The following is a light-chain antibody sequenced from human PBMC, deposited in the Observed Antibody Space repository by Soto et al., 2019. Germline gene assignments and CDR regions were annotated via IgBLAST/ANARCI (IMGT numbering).Light chain of an antibody. J-gene: IGKJ2*01. CDR1: QSISSY. CDR3: QQRSGWYT. CDR2: AAS. V-gene: IGKV1-39*01. Sequence: DIQMTQSPSSLSASVGDRVTITCRASQSISSYLNWYQQKPGKAPKLLIYAASSLQSGVPSRFSGSGSGTDFTLTISSLQPEDFAIYYCQQRSGWYTFGQGTKLEIK.